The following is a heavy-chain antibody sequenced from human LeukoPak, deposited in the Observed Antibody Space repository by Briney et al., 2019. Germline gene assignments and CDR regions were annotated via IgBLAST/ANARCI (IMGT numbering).Heavy chain of an antibody. CDR3: ARTPIYCSGGSCYLYYFDY. D-gene: IGHD2-15*01. Sequence: SGPTLVNPTQTPTLTCTLSGFSLSTSGMCVRWIRQPPGKALEWLARIDWDDDKYYSTSLKTRLTISKDTSKNQVVLTMTNMDPVDTATYYCARTPIYCSGGSCYLYYFDYWGQGTLVTVSS. CDR2: IDWDDDK. J-gene: IGHJ4*02. CDR1: GFSLSTSGMC. V-gene: IGHV2-70*11.